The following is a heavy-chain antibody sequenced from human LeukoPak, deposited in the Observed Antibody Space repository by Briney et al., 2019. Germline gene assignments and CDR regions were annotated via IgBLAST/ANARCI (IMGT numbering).Heavy chain of an antibody. D-gene: IGHD3-3*01. V-gene: IGHV1-69*13. J-gene: IGHJ4*02. CDR1: GYTFTSYG. CDR3: ARGYDFWSGYYLHPVPFDY. Sequence: GASVKVSCKASGYTFTSYGISWVRQAPGQGLEWMGGIIPIFGTANYAQKFQGRVTITADESTSTAYMELSSLRSEDTAVYYCARGYDFWSGYYLHPVPFDYWGQGTLVTVSS. CDR2: IIPIFGTA.